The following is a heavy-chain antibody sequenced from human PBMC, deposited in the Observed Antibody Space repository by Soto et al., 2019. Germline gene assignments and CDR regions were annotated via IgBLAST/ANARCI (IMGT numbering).Heavy chain of an antibody. CDR1: GFTFSSYA. Sequence: GSLRLSCEASGFTFSSYAMSWVRQAPGKGLEWVSVISGSDDSTYYADSVKGRFTISRDNSKNTLYLQMNSLRAEDTAVYYCAKRSSSSTFDYWGQGTLVTVSS. CDR2: ISGSDDST. V-gene: IGHV3-23*01. J-gene: IGHJ4*02. D-gene: IGHD6-6*01. CDR3: AKRSSSSTFDY.